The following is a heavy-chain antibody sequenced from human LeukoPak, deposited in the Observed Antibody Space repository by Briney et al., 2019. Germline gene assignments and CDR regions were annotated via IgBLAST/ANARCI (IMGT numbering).Heavy chain of an antibody. CDR3: TTAPDHYYDSSGYYYALDY. J-gene: IGHJ4*02. CDR1: GFTITNAW. Sequence: PGGSLRLSCAASGFTITNAWMSWVRQAPGKGLEWVGRIKSKIDGGTTDYAAPVKGRFTISRDDSKNTLYLQMNSLKTEDTAVYYCTTAPDHYYDSSGYYYALDYWGQGTLVTVSS. CDR2: IKSKIDGGTT. V-gene: IGHV3-15*01. D-gene: IGHD3-22*01.